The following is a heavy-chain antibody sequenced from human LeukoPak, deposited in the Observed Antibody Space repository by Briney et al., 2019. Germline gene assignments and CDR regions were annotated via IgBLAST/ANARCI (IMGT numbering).Heavy chain of an antibody. D-gene: IGHD3-9*01. CDR3: ARAGLRYFDWLLRTYYYYGMDV. CDR1: GFTFSSYW. CDR2: IKQDGGEK. J-gene: IGHJ6*02. V-gene: IGHV3-7*01. Sequence: GGSLRLSCAASGFTFSSYWMSWVRQAPGKGLEWVANIKQDGGEKYYVDSVKGRFTISRDNAKNSLYLQMNSLRAEDTAVYYCARAGLRYFDWLLRTYYYYGMDVWGQGTTVTVSS.